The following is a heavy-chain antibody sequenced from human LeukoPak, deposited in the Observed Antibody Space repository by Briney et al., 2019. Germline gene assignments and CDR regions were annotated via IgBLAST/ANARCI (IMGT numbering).Heavy chain of an antibody. CDR2: INHSGST. V-gene: IGHV4-34*01. Sequence: SETLSLTCAVYGGSFSGYYWSWIRQPPGKGLEWIGEINHSGSTNYNPSLKSRVTISVDTSKNQFSLKLSSVTAADTAVYYCARGYCSSTSCYYTDYWGQGTLVTVSS. D-gene: IGHD2-2*01. CDR1: GGSFSGYY. J-gene: IGHJ4*02. CDR3: ARGYCSSTSCYYTDY.